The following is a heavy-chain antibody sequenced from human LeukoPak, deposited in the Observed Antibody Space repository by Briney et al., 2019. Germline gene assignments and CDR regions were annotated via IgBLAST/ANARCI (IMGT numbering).Heavy chain of an antibody. J-gene: IGHJ3*02. CDR3: AREELQDAFGI. CDR2: IYYSGST. Sequence: SETLSLTCTVSGGSISSGDYYWSWIRQPPGKGLEWIGYIYYSGSTYYNPSLKSRVTISVDTSKNQFSLKLSSVTAADTAVYYCAREELQDAFGIWGQGTMVTVSS. V-gene: IGHV4-30-4*08. D-gene: IGHD1-26*01. CDR1: GGSISSGDYY.